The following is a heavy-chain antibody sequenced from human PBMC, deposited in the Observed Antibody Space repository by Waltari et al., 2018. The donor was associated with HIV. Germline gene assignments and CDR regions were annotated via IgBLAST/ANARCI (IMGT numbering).Heavy chain of an antibody. CDR3: ARDERYYDSSGYFNWFDP. CDR1: GGSISSGSYY. CDR2: IDTSGST. D-gene: IGHD3-22*01. Sequence: QVQLQESGPGLVKPSQTLSLTCTVAGGSISSGSYYWSWIRQPAGKGLEWIGRIDTSGSTNYNPSLKSRVTISVDTSKNQFSLKLSSVTAADTAVYYCARDERYYDSSGYFNWFDPWGQGTLVTVSS. V-gene: IGHV4-61*02. J-gene: IGHJ5*02.